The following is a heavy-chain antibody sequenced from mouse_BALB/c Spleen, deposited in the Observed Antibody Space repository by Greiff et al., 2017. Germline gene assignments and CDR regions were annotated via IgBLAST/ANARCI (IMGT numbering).Heavy chain of an antibody. D-gene: IGHD1-1*01. V-gene: IGHV1-80*01. Sequence: QVQLQQSGAELVRPGSSVKISCKASGYAFSSYWMNWVKQRPGQGLEWIGQIYPGDGDTNYNGKFKGKATLTADKSSSTAYMQLSSLTSEDSAVYFCVRWYYYGSSDFDVWGAGTTVTVSS. CDR2: IYPGDGDT. CDR1: GYAFSSYW. CDR3: VRWYYYGSSDFDV. J-gene: IGHJ1*01.